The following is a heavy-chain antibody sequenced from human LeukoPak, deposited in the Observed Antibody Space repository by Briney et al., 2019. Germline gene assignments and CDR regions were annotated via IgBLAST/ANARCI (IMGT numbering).Heavy chain of an antibody. J-gene: IGHJ6*02. V-gene: IGHV3-7*03. CDR1: GFTFSSYW. Sequence: GGSLRLSCAASGFTFSSYWMSWVRQAPGKGLEWVANIKQDGSEKYYVDSVKGRFTISRDNAKNSLYLQMSSLRAEDTAAYYCARETEYSSSSRAVWYYYYGMDVWGQGTTVTVSS. D-gene: IGHD6-6*01. CDR2: IKQDGSEK. CDR3: ARETEYSSSSRAVWYYYYGMDV.